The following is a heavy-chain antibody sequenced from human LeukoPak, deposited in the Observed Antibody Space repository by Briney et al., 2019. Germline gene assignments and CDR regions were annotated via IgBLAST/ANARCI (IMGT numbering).Heavy chain of an antibody. V-gene: IGHV4-34*01. Sequence: PSETLSLTCAVYGGSFSGYYWSWIRQPPGKGLEWIGEINHSGSNNYNPSLKSRVTISVDTSKNQFSLKLSSVTAADTAVYYCARVAAYYDILTGPYGMDVWGQGTTVTVSS. CDR1: GGSFSGYY. CDR3: ARVAAYYDILTGPYGMDV. J-gene: IGHJ6*02. D-gene: IGHD3-9*01. CDR2: INHSGSN.